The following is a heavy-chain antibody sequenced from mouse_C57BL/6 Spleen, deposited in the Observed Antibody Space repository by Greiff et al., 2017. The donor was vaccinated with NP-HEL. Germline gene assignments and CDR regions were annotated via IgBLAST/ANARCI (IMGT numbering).Heavy chain of an antibody. CDR1: GYAFSSSW. D-gene: IGHD2-3*01. V-gene: IGHV1-82*01. J-gene: IGHJ4*01. CDR3: ARSGDGRHYAMDY. CDR2: IYPGDGDT. Sequence: QVQLQQSGPELVKPGASVKISCKASGYAFSSSWMNWVKQRPGKGLEWIGRIYPGDGDTNYNGKFKGKATLTADKSSSTAYMQLSSLTSEDSAVYFCARSGDGRHYAMDYWGQGTSVTVSS.